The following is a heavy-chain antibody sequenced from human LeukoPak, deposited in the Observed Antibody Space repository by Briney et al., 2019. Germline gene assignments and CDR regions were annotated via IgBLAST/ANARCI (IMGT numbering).Heavy chain of an antibody. V-gene: IGHV1-24*01. Sequence: GASVKVSFKVSGYTLTELFMHWVRQAPGKGLEWMGGFDHEDGETIYAQKFQGRVTMTEDTSTDTAYMELRSLRSEDTAVYYCATSGSDSSGYYCYMDVWGKGTAASFSS. CDR3: ATSGSDSSGYYCYMDV. D-gene: IGHD6-25*01. CDR1: GYTLTELF. CDR2: FDHEDGET. J-gene: IGHJ6*03.